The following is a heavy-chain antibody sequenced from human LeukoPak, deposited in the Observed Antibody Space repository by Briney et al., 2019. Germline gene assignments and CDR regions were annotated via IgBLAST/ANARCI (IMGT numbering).Heavy chain of an antibody. CDR3: ARDRDDFWSGYYEFDY. V-gene: IGHV3-7*01. CDR2: IKQDGSEK. J-gene: IGHJ4*02. CDR1: GFTFSSYW. D-gene: IGHD3-3*01. Sequence: GGSLRLSCAASGFTFSSYWMSWVRQAPGKGLEWVANIKQDGSEKYYVDSVKGRFTISRDNAKNSLYLQMNSLRAEDTAVYYCARDRDDFWSGYYEFDYWGQGTLVTVSS.